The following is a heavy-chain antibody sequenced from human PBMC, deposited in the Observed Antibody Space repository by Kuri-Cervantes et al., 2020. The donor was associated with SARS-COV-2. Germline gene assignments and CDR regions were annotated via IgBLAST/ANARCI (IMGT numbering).Heavy chain of an antibody. J-gene: IGHJ1*01. CDR3: ARGGLELQPGYFRH. V-gene: IGHV4-61*01. CDR2: IYYSGSA. D-gene: IGHD1-7*01. Sequence: SETLSLTCTVSGGSVSRGSYYWSWIRQPPGKGLEWIGYIYYSGSANYNPSLKSRVTISVNTAKNHFSLKLNPVTAADTAVYYCARGGLELQPGYFRHWGQGTLVTVSS. CDR1: GGSVSRGSYY.